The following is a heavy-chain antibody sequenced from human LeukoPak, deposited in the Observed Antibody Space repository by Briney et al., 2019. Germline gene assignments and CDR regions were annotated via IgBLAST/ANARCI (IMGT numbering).Heavy chain of an antibody. Sequence: GASVKVSCKASGYTFTSYGINWVRQAPGQGLEWMGWINAYNGNTTYAQNLQGRVTMTTDTSTSTAYMELKSLTSDDTAMYYCARTEGSYFTFDYWGKGTLVPVSS. V-gene: IGHV1-18*01. CDR3: ARTEGSYFTFDY. CDR2: INAYNGNT. J-gene: IGHJ4*02. CDR1: GYTFTSYG. D-gene: IGHD1-26*01.